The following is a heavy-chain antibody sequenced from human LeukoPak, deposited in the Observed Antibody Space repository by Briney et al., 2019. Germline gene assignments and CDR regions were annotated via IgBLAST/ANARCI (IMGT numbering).Heavy chain of an antibody. Sequence: GASVKVSCKASVYTFTSYGISWVRQAPGQGLEWMGWISAYNGNTNYAQKLQGRVTMTTDTSTSTAYMELRPLRSDDTAVYYCARTRQYRSSWYCWFDPWGQGTLVTVSS. CDR3: ARTRQYRSSWYCWFDP. V-gene: IGHV1-18*01. J-gene: IGHJ5*02. CDR2: ISAYNGNT. D-gene: IGHD6-13*01. CDR1: VYTFTSYG.